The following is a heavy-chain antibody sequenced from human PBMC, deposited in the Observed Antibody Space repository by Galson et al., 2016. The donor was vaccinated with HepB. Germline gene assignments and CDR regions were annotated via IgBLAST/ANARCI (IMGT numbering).Heavy chain of an antibody. V-gene: IGHV3-23*01. CDR2: ISVSGDHV. CDR3: GRGSSGDVYNFGAY. J-gene: IGHJ4*02. Sequence: SLRLSCAASGLTLNNFVISWIRQAPGKGLEWVSGISVSGDHVYYADSVKGRLTIYRENSKNTVYLQMNSLRAEDTAVYYCGRGSSGDVYNFGAYWGQGTRVTVSS. CDR1: GLTLNNFV. D-gene: IGHD5-24*01.